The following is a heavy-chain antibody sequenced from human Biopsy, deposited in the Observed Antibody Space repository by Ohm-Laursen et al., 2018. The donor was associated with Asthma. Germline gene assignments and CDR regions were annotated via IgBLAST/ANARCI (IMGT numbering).Heavy chain of an antibody. CDR3: ARGPELDV. Sequence: GTLSLTCDVYPGSFSGFFWTWNRQSPGKGLEWIGETNERGVTNNNPSLKSRVIISIDTYWNRVSLKLTSVTAADTAVYYCARGPELDVWGQGTTVTVSS. V-gene: IGHV4-34*01. J-gene: IGHJ6*02. CDR1: PGSFSGFF. CDR2: TNERGVT.